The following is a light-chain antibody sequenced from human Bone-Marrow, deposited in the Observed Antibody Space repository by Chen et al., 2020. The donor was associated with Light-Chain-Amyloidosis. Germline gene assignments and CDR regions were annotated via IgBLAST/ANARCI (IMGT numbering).Light chain of an antibody. CDR1: NIGSTG. J-gene: IGLJ3*02. CDR2: DDS. Sequence: SYVLTQPSSVSVAPGQTATIACGGNNIGSTGVHWYQQMPGQAPLLVVYDDSDRPSGIPERLSGSNSGNTATLTISRVEAGDEADYYCQVWDRSSDRPVFGGGTKLTVL. CDR3: QVWDRSSDRPV. V-gene: IGLV3-21*02.